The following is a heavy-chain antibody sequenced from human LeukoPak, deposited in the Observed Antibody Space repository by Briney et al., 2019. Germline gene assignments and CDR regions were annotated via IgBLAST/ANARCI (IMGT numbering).Heavy chain of an antibody. CDR3: AREGEELDIHFDY. D-gene: IGHD1-1*01. CDR1: GFTFSSYA. V-gene: IGHV3-30-3*01. J-gene: IGHJ4*02. CDR2: ISYDGSNK. Sequence: EGSLRLSCAASGFTFSSYAMHWVRQAPGKGLEWVAVISYDGSNKYYADSVKGRFTISRDNSKNTLYLQMNSLRAEDTAVYYCAREGEELDIHFDYWGQGTLVTVSS.